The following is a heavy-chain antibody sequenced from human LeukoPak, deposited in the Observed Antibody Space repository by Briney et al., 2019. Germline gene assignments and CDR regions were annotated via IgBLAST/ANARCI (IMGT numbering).Heavy chain of an antibody. CDR2: IYYSGST. CDR1: GGSISSSSYY. D-gene: IGHD1-1*01. V-gene: IGHV4-39*01. J-gene: IGHJ4*02. CDR3: ARHYLGQPPTDY. Sequence: PSETLSLTCTVSGGSISSSSYYWGWIRQPPGKGLGWVGTIYYSGSTYSNPSLNSRVTISVDTSKNQFSLKLSSVTAADTAVFYCARHYLGQPPTDYWGQGTLVTVSS.